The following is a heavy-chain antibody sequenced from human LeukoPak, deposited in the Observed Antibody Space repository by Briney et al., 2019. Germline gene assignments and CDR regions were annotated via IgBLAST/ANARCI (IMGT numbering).Heavy chain of an antibody. V-gene: IGHV3-30*18. CDR3: AKDRGLWLGEGSWFDP. J-gene: IGHJ5*02. D-gene: IGHD3-10*01. CDR1: GFSFSSYG. Sequence: GRSLRLSCGGSGFSFSSYGMHWVRQAPGKGLEWVAVISYDGSNKNYADPVKGRFTISRDNSKSTLYLQMNSLRAEDTAVYYCAKDRGLWLGEGSWFDPWGQGTLVTVSS. CDR2: ISYDGSNK.